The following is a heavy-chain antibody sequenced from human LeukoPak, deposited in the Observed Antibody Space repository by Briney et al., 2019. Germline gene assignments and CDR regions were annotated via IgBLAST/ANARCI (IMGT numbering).Heavy chain of an antibody. CDR2: IKYDGSYT. V-gene: IGHV3-74*01. CDR1: GFPLSLAW. CDR3: VRDGDAYNFDF. J-gene: IGHJ4*02. Sequence: GGSLRLSCATSGFPLSLAWMHWVRQAPGKGMEWVSRIKYDGSYTNYADSVKGRFTISRDNARNTLSLHMISLRAEDTAVYFCVRDGDAYNFDFWGQGVLVTVSS. D-gene: IGHD5-24*01.